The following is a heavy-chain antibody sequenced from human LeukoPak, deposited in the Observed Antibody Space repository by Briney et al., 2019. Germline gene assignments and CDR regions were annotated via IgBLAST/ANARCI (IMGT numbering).Heavy chain of an antibody. V-gene: IGHV3-9*01. D-gene: IGHD3-10*01. J-gene: IGHJ4*02. CDR1: GFTFDDYA. CDR2: ISWNSGSI. CDR3: AKALYYYGSGSYFAYFDY. Sequence: PGRSLRLSCAASGFTFDDYAMHWVRQAPGKGLEWVSGISWNSGSIGYADSVKGRFTISRDNAKNSLYLQMNSLRAEDTALYYCAKALYYYGSGSYFAYFDYWGQGTLVTVSS.